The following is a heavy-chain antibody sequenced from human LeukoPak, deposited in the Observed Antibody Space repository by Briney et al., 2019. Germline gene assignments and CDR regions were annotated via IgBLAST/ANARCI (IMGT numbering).Heavy chain of an antibody. J-gene: IGHJ4*02. D-gene: IGHD6-19*01. V-gene: IGHV4-30-4*08. CDR2: IYYSGST. CDR1: GGSISSGDYY. Sequence: SETLSLTCTVSGGSISSGDYYWSWIRQPPGKGLEWIGYIYYSGSTYYNPSLQSQVTISVDTSKNQFSRKLSSVTAADTAVYYCAGSIAVAGTVGIDYWGQGTLVTVSS. CDR3: AGSIAVAGTVGIDY.